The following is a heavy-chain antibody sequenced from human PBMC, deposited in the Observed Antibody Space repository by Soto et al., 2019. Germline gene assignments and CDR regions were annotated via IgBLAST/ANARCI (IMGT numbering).Heavy chain of an antibody. J-gene: IGHJ5*02. CDR2: IIPIFGTA. Sequence: SVKVSCKASGGTFSSYAISWVREAPGQGLEWMGGIIPIFGTANYAQKFQGRVTITADESTSTAYMELSSLRSEDTAVYYCARDYANRRHYYEVKNWFDPWGQGTLVTVSS. CDR1: GGTFSSYA. V-gene: IGHV1-69*13. CDR3: ARDYANRRHYYEVKNWFDP. D-gene: IGHD3-22*01.